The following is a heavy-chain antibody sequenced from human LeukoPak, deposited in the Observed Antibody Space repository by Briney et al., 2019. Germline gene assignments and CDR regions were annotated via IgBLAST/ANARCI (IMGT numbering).Heavy chain of an antibody. CDR2: INHSGST. CDR1: GGSFSGYY. D-gene: IGHD5-18*01. Sequence: SETLSLTCAVYGGSFSGYYWSWIRQPPGEGLEWIGEINHSGSTNYNPSLKSRVTISVDTSKNQFSLKLSSVTAADTAVYYCARVRGTAMASGPFDYWGQGTLVTVSS. J-gene: IGHJ4*02. V-gene: IGHV4-34*01. CDR3: ARVRGTAMASGPFDY.